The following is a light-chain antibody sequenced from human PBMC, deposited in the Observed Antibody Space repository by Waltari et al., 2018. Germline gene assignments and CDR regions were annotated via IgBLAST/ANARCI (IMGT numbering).Light chain of an antibody. CDR3: QNHERLPAT. CDR2: AAS. V-gene: IGKV3-20*01. Sequence: EAVLTQSPGPLSLSPGERATLSCRASQSVIKYLAWYQQGPGQSRSLLIYAASTRATGIPDRFSGSGSGTDVSLTISRLEPEDFAVYYCQNHERLPATFGQGTKVEIK. CDR1: QSVIKY. J-gene: IGKJ1*01.